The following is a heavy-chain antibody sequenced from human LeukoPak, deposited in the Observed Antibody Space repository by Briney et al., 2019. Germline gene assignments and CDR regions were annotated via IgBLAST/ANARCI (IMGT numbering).Heavy chain of an antibody. CDR2: LTGRGDTT. D-gene: IGHD5-18*01. V-gene: IGHV3-23*01. CDR3: ARDYGYTPYYFDY. J-gene: IGHJ4*01. Sequence: PGGSLRLSCAASGFTFDTYAMAWVRQAPGKGLQWVSTLTGRGDTTYYAESVKGRFTISRDNSKNTVYLQTNSLRVDDTAVYYCARDYGYTPYYFDYWGQGTLVTVSS. CDR1: GFTFDTYA.